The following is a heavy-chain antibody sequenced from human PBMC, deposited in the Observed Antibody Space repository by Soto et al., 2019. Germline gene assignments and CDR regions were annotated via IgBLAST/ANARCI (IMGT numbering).Heavy chain of an antibody. CDR3: ARGDYGDYVDY. CDR1: GGSISSYY. D-gene: IGHD4-17*01. V-gene: IGHV4-59*01. CDR2: IYYSGST. J-gene: IGHJ4*02. Sequence: QVQLQESGPGLVKPSETLSLTCTVSGGSISSYYWSWIRQPPGKGLEWIGYIYYSGSTNYNPSLKSRVTISVDTSKNQFSLKLSSVTAADTAAYYCARGDYGDYVDYWGQGTLVTVSS.